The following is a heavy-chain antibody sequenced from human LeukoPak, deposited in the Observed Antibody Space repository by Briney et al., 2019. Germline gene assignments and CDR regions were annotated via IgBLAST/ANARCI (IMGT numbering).Heavy chain of an antibody. CDR3: GRQMNSGSYPFDY. CDR1: GGSISSSSYY. D-gene: IGHD1-26*01. J-gene: IGHJ4*02. Sequence: SETLSLTCTVSGGSISSSSYYWGWIRQPPGKGLEWIGSIYYSGSTYYNPSLKSRVTISVDTSKNQFSLKLSFVTAADTAVYYCGRQMNSGSYPFDYWGQGTLVTVSS. V-gene: IGHV4-39*01. CDR2: IYYSGST.